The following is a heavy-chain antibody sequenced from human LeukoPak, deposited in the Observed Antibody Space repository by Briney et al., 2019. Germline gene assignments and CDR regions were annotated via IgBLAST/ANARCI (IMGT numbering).Heavy chain of an antibody. D-gene: IGHD3-22*01. CDR3: ARVNPTNSGFYTY. Sequence: GGSLRLSCTASGFTFSRYDMHWVRQGTGKGLEWVSAIDTGAGTYYPGSVKGRFTISRENAKNSLYLQMNSLRAEDTAVYYCARVNPTNSGFYTYWGQGTLVTVSS. J-gene: IGHJ1*01. CDR2: IDTGAGT. V-gene: IGHV3-13*04. CDR1: GFTFSRYD.